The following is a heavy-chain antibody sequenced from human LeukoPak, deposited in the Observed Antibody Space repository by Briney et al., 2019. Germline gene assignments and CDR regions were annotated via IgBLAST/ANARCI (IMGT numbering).Heavy chain of an antibody. CDR1: GYTFTGYY. J-gene: IGHJ5*02. D-gene: IGHD6-13*01. CDR2: INPNSGGT. Sequence: PEASVKVSCKASGYTFTGYYMHWVRQAPGQGLEWMGWINPNSGGTNYAQKFQGRVTMTRDTSISTAYMELSRLRSDDTAVYYCARDSNTPSPSSSADNWFDPWGQGTLVTVSS. CDR3: ARDSNTPSPSSSADNWFDP. V-gene: IGHV1-2*02.